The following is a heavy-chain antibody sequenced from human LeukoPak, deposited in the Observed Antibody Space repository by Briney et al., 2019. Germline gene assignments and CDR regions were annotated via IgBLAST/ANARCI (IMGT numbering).Heavy chain of an antibody. CDR2: IKSKTDGGTT. D-gene: IGHD6-6*01. CDR1: GFTFSNAW. Sequence: GGSLRLSCAASGFTFSNAWMSWVRQAPGKGLEWVGRIKSKTDGGTTDYAAPVKGRFTISRDDSKNTLYLQMNSLRAEDTAVYYCARARYSSSSSDYWGQGTLVTVSS. CDR3: ARARYSSSSSDY. V-gene: IGHV3-15*01. J-gene: IGHJ4*02.